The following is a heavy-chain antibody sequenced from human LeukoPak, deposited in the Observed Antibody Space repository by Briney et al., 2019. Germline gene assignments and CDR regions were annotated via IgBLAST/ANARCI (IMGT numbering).Heavy chain of an antibody. CDR1: GFTVSSNY. Sequence: GGSLRLSCAASGFTVSSNYMSWVRQAPGKGLEWVSVIYSGGSTYYADSVKGRFTIPRDNAKNSLYLQMNSLRAEDTAVYYCAELGITMIGGVWGKGTTVTISS. CDR3: AELGITMIGGV. J-gene: IGHJ6*04. CDR2: IYSGGST. D-gene: IGHD3-10*02. V-gene: IGHV3-66*01.